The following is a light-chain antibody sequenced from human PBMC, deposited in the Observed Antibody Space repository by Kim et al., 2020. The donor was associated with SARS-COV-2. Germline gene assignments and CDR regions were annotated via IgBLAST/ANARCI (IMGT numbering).Light chain of an antibody. CDR3: QAWDTTDAV. Sequence: SVSPGQTATITCSGDRLSDKSVSWYQQRPGQSPVLVLYQDTERRSAIPGRFSGSNSGNTATLTISETQTVDEADYFCQAWDTTDAVFGTGTKVTVL. V-gene: IGLV3-1*01. CDR2: QDT. J-gene: IGLJ1*01. CDR1: RLSDKS.